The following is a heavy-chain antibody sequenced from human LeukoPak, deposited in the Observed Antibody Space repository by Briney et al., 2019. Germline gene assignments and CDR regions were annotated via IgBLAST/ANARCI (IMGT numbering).Heavy chain of an antibody. CDR1: GFTFSSYA. CDR2: ISGSGGST. V-gene: IGHV3-23*01. Sequence: GGSLRLSCAASGFTFSSYAMSWVRQAPGEGLEWVSAISGSGGSTYYADSVKGRFTISRDNSKNTLYLQMNSLRAEDTAVYYCAKDGFLITMIVVGYFDYWGQGTLVTVSS. CDR3: AKDGFLITMIVVGYFDY. D-gene: IGHD3-22*01. J-gene: IGHJ4*02.